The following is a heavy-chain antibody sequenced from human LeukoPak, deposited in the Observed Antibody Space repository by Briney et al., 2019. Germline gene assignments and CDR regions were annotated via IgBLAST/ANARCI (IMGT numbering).Heavy chain of an antibody. D-gene: IGHD6-19*01. CDR1: GYTLTELS. CDR3: ATAASSGWPGNFDY. CDR2: FDPEDGET. Sequence: ASVKVSCKVSGYTLTELSMHWVRQAPGKGLEWMGGFDPEDGETIYAQKFQGRVTMNEDTSTDTAYMELSSLRSEDTAVYYCATAASSGWPGNFDYWGQGTLVTVSS. J-gene: IGHJ4*02. V-gene: IGHV1-24*01.